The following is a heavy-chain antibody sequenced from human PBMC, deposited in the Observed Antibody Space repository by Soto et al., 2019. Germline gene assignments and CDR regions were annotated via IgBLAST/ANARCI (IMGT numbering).Heavy chain of an antibody. J-gene: IGHJ5*02. CDR2: IYYTGST. CDR1: GGSISSGDYY. CDR3: ARAGRYCSGGSCYRSGRFVP. D-gene: IGHD2-15*01. Sequence: SETLSLTCTVSGGSISSGDYYWSWIRQPPGKGLEWIGYIYYTGSTYYIPSLKSRVTISVDTSKNQFSLKLTSVTAADTAVYYCARAGRYCSGGSCYRSGRFVPWGPGTLVTVFS. V-gene: IGHV4-30-4*01.